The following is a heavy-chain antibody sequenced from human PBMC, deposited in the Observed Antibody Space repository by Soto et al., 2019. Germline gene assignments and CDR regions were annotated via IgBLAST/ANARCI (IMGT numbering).Heavy chain of an antibody. Sequence: PSETLSLTCTVSGGSLSNHYWTWIRQSPGKGLEWIGSIYYRVNTNYNPSLDSRVTMTVDTSKNEFSLQLTSMTTADTAVYYCASVTRTCISTSCYRYYYGMDVWGQGTTVTVSS. CDR2: IYYRVNT. CDR3: ASVTRTCISTSCYRYYYGMDV. V-gene: IGHV4-59*11. J-gene: IGHJ6*02. CDR1: GGSLSNHY. D-gene: IGHD2-2*02.